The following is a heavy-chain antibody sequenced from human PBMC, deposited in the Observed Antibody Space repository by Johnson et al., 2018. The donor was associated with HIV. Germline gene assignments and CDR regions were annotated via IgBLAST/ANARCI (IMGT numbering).Heavy chain of an antibody. CDR1: GFTFSSYA. J-gene: IGHJ3*02. V-gene: IGHV3-30-3*01. CDR3: ASKAAGTMHAFDI. CDR2: ISYDGSNK. D-gene: IGHD6-13*01. Sequence: QVLLVESGGGVVQPGGSLRLSCAASGFTFSSYAMHWVRQAPGKGLEWVAVISYDGSNKYYADSVKGRFTISRDNSKNTLYLQMNSLRAEDTAVYYCASKAAGTMHAFDIWGQGTMVTVSS.